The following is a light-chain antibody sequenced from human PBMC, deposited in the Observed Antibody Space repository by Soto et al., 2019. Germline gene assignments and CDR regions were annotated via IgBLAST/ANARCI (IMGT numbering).Light chain of an antibody. CDR1: QSVNSNY. J-gene: IGKJ3*01. CDR3: QHYGSSQFT. Sequence: EIVLMQSPGTLSLSPGEGATLSCRASQSVNSNYLAWYQQKPGQAPTVLIFDTSRRATGVPDRFSGSGSGTDFNLTIYRLEPYDFTLYYCQHYGSSQFTFGPGTKVNIK. V-gene: IGKV3-20*01. CDR2: DTS.